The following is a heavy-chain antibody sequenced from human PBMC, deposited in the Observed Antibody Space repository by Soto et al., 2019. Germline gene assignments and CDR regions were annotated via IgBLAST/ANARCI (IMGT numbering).Heavy chain of an antibody. CDR3: ARVSPGSYRPEYNWFDP. CDR1: GYTFTSYG. Sequence: QVQLVQSGAEVKKPGASVKVSCKASGYTFTSYGISWVRQAPGQGLEWMGWISAYNGNTNYAQKLQGRVTMTTDTSTSTAYRELRSLRSDDTAVYYCARVSPGSYRPEYNWFDPWGQGTLVTVSS. V-gene: IGHV1-18*01. CDR2: ISAYNGNT. D-gene: IGHD3-16*02. J-gene: IGHJ5*02.